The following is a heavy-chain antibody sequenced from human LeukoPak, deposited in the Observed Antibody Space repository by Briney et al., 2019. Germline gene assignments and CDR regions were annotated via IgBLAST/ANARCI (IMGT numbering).Heavy chain of an antibody. V-gene: IGHV4-59*08. CDR2: IYYSGST. CDR1: GGSISSYY. D-gene: IGHD4-17*01. Sequence: SETLSLTCTVSGGSISSYYWSWIRQPPGKGPEWIGYIYYSGSTNYNPSLKSRVTISVDTSKNQFSLKLSSVTAADTAVYYCARPMDGDYSPFDIWGQGTMVTVSS. CDR3: ARPMDGDYSPFDI. J-gene: IGHJ3*02.